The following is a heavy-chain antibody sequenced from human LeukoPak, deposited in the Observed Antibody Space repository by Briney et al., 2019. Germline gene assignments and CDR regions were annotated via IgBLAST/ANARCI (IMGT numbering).Heavy chain of an antibody. J-gene: IGHJ4*02. V-gene: IGHV1-18*01. CDR1: GYTFSTYA. CDR3: ARYAQDSNGWYYFDY. D-gene: IGHD6-19*01. CDR2: ISVYNGDA. Sequence: ASEKVSCKASGYTFSTYAISWVRQAPGQGLEWMGWISVYNGDAKYPQKFQGRVTMSTDTSTGTAYMELRSLRSDDTAVYYCARYAQDSNGWYYFDYWGQGTLVTVSS.